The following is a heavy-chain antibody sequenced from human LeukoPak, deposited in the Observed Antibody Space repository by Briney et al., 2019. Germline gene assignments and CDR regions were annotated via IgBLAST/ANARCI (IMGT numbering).Heavy chain of an antibody. D-gene: IGHD6-6*01. J-gene: IGHJ4*02. Sequence: GRSLRLSCAASGFTFSSYAMHWVRQAPGKGLEWVAVISYDGSNKYYADSVKGRFTISRDNSKNTLFLQLNSLRTEDTAVYYCARESSSSYPVAYYFDYWRQGTLVTVSS. CDR2: ISYDGSNK. CDR3: ARESSSSYPVAYYFDY. CDR1: GFTFSSYA. V-gene: IGHV3-30*04.